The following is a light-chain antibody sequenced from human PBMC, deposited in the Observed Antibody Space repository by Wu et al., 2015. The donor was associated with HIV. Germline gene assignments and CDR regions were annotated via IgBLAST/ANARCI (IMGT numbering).Light chain of an antibody. CDR2: GAS. Sequence: EIVLTQSPDTLSLSPGERATLSCRASQSVSSNYLAWYQQKPGQAPRLLIYGASNRATGIPDRFSGSGSGTDFTLTISRLEPEDFALYYCQQYGGSIIMFTFGQGTKLEIK. CDR3: QQYGGSIIMFT. V-gene: IGKV3-20*01. J-gene: IGKJ2*01. CDR1: QSVSSNY.